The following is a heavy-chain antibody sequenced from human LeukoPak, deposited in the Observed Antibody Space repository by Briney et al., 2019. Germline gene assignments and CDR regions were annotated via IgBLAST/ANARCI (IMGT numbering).Heavy chain of an antibody. CDR1: GGSISSSSYY. V-gene: IGHV4-39*07. J-gene: IGHJ4*02. Sequence: SPSETLSLTCTVSGGSISSSSYYWGWIRQPPGKGLEWIGSIYYSGSTYYNPSLKSRVTISVDTSKNQFSLKLSSVTAADTAVYYCARDYSGRYYGSGSEYYFDYWGQGTLVTVSS. CDR3: ARDYSGRYYGSGSEYYFDY. CDR2: IYYSGST. D-gene: IGHD3-10*01.